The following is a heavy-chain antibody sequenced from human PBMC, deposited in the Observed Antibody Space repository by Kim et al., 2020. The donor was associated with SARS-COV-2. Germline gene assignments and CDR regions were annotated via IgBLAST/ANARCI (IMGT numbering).Heavy chain of an antibody. CDR1: GFTFSSYG. J-gene: IGHJ4*01. V-gene: IGHV3-30*03. CDR2: ISYDGSNK. D-gene: IGHD3-3*01. CDR3: AGGGIRVLEYLSPLDY. Sequence: GGSLRLSCAASGFTFSSYGMHWVRQAPGKGLEWVAVISYDGSNKYYGDSVKGRFTISRDNSKHTLYLQMNSLRAEDTAVYYCAGGGIRVLEYLSPLDYWG.